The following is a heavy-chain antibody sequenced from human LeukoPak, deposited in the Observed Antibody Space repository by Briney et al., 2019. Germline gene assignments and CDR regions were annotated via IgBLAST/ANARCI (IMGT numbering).Heavy chain of an antibody. CDR3: ARNIVVVPAAEFDP. CDR2: INAKSGDT. D-gene: IGHD2-2*01. CDR1: GYTFTDYY. J-gene: IGHJ5*02. Sequence: VASVKVSCKASGYTFTDYYVHWVRQAPGQGLEWMGRINAKSGDTNAAQRFQGRVTMTRVTSITTAYLELSRLRSDDTAVYYCARNIVVVPAAEFDPWGQGTLVTVSS. V-gene: IGHV1-2*06.